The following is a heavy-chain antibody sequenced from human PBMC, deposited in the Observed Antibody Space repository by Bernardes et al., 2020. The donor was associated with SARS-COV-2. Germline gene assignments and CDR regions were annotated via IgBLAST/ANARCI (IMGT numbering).Heavy chain of an antibody. J-gene: IGHJ6*02. V-gene: IGHV1-46*01. CDR2: INPSGGST. Sequence: ASVKVSCKASGYTFTSYYMHWVRQAPGQGLEWMGIINPSGGSTSYAQKFQGRVTMTRDTSTSTVYMELSSLRSEDTAVYYCARDFSKATETEGKYYYGMDVWGQGTTVTVSS. CDR3: ARDFSKATETEGKYYYGMDV. CDR1: GYTFTSYY. D-gene: IGHD5-12*01.